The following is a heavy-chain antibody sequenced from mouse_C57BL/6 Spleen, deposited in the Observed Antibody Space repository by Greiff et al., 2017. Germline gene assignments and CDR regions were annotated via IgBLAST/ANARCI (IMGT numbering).Heavy chain of an antibody. CDR2: INPGSGGT. D-gene: IGHD1-1*01. J-gene: IGHJ2*01. Sequence: VQLQQSGAELVRPGTSVKVSCKASGYAFTNYLIEWVKQRPGQGLEWIGVINPGSGGTNYNETFKGKATLTADKSSSTAYMQLSSLTSEDSAVYFCARSHYYGSSPFDDWGQGTTLTVSS. V-gene: IGHV1-54*01. CDR1: GYAFTNYL. CDR3: ARSHYYGSSPFDD.